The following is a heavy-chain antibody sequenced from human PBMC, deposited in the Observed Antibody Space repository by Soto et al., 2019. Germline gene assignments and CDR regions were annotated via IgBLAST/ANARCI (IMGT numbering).Heavy chain of an antibody. V-gene: IGHV1-46*01. CDR1: GYIFTNHY. D-gene: IGHD3-22*01. Sequence: QVQLVQSGAEVKKPGASVKVSCKASGYIFTNHYIHWVRQAPGQGLEWMGIINPSGGSTNYLQKFQGRITMTRDTSTSTVYKELSRLRSEYTAVYFCARADYYDSSGFYYDCWGQGSLVTVSS. CDR3: ARADYYDSSGFYYDC. CDR2: INPSGGST. J-gene: IGHJ4*02.